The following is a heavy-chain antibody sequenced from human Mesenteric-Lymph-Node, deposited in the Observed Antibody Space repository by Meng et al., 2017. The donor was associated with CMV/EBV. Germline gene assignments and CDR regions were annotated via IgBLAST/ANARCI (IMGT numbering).Heavy chain of an antibody. Sequence: GESLKISCAASGFTFSSYDMNWVRQGPGKGLEWLSKISGGGTTKYYADSVKGRFSISRDNAKNSLYLQLNTLRAEDTALYYCAREVTLFRGVFPYSSGMDVWGQGTTVTSP. CDR2: ISGGGTTK. CDR3: AREVTLFRGVFPYSSGMDV. CDR1: GFTFSSYD. D-gene: IGHD3-10*01. J-gene: IGHJ6*02. V-gene: IGHV3-48*03.